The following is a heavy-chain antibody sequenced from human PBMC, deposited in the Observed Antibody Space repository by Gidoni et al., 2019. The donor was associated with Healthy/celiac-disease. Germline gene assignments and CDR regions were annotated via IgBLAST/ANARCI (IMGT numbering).Heavy chain of an antibody. CDR1: GGSFSGYY. CDR2: INHSGST. D-gene: IGHD2-15*01. J-gene: IGHJ5*02. V-gene: IGHV4-34*01. CDR3: ARGGGGCSGGSCYWNWFDP. Sequence: QVQLQQWGAGLLKPSETLSLTCAVYGGSFSGYYWRWIRQPPGKGLEWIGEINHSGSTNYNPSLKSRVTISVDTSKNQFSLKLSSVTAADTAVYYCARGGGGCSGGSCYWNWFDPWGQGTLVTVSS.